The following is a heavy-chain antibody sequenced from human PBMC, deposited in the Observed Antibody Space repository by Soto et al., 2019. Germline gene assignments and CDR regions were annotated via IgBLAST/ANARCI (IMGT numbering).Heavy chain of an antibody. D-gene: IGHD6-6*01. V-gene: IGHV4-38-2*01. J-gene: IGHJ6*02. CDR2: IYHSGTT. CDR3: ARLGGSSSDYYYYGMDV. Sequence: SETLSLTCAVSGDSITSIYHWAWIRQPPGRGLEWVASIYHSGTTYYNPSLKSRVTISVDTSKNQFSLNLRSVTAADSAVYYCARLGGSSSDYYYYGMDVWGQGTTVT. CDR1: GDSITSIYH.